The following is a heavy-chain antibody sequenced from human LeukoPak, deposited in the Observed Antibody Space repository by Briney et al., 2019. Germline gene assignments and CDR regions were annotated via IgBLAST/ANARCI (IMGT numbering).Heavy chain of an antibody. CDR3: TRRDCTRTNCYASD. Sequence: GGSLRLSCTASGFIFSDYYMGWVRQAPGQGLEWISYISTIGYTSYADSVKGRFTISRDTAKKSVYLQMNSLRAEDTSIYYCTRRDCTRTNCYASDWGQGTLVTVSS. CDR2: ISTIGYT. D-gene: IGHD2-2*01. CDR1: GFIFSDYY. V-gene: IGHV3-11*06. J-gene: IGHJ4*02.